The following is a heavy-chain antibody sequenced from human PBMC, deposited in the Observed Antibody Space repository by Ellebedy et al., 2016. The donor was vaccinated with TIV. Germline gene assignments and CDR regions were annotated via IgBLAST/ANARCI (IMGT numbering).Heavy chain of an antibody. CDR3: ARSRDYYFDY. V-gene: IGHV5-51*01. D-gene: IGHD2-21*02. CDR2: IYPGDSDT. Sequence: ASVKVSCKGSGYRFTSYWIGWVRQMPGKGLEWMGIIYPGDSDTRYSPSFQGQVTISADKSISTAYLQWSSLKASDTAMYYCARSRDYYFDYWGQGTLVTVSS. J-gene: IGHJ4*02. CDR1: GYRFTSYW.